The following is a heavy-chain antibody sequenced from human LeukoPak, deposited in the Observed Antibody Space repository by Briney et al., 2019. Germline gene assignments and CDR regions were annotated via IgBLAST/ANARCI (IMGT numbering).Heavy chain of an antibody. CDR2: ISSSSSYI. CDR1: GFTFSSYS. V-gene: IGHV3-21*01. D-gene: IGHD1-20*01. J-gene: IGHJ4*02. CDR3: ARARITGTTLPVDY. Sequence: PGGSLRLSCAASGFTFSSYSMNWVRQAPGKGLEWVSTISSSSSYIYYADSVTGRFTISRDNAKNSLYLQMNSLRAEDTAVYYCARARITGTTLPVDYWGQGTLVTVSS.